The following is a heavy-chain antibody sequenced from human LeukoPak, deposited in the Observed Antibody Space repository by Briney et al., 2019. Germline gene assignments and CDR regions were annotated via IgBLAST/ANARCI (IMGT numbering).Heavy chain of an antibody. Sequence: PSETLSLTCTVSGGSISSGDYYWSWIRQPPGKGLEWIGYIYYSGSTYYNPSLRSRVTISVDTSKNQFSLKLSSVTAADTAVYYCARDLFYGDYNPPSRDDYWGQGTLVTVSS. J-gene: IGHJ4*02. CDR2: IYYSGST. D-gene: IGHD4-17*01. CDR1: GGSISSGDYY. V-gene: IGHV4-30-4*01. CDR3: ARDLFYGDYNPPSRDDY.